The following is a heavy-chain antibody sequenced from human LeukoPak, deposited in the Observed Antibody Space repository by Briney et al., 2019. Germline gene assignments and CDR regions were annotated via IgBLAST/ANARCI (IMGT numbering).Heavy chain of an antibody. CDR1: GDSVSSGSYY. CDR3: AREDYDSSGYYYGTY. V-gene: IGHV4-61*01. D-gene: IGHD3-22*01. J-gene: IGHJ4*02. Sequence: KSSETLSLTCTVSGDSVSSGSYYWSWIRQPPGKGLEWIGYIYYSGSTNYNPSLKSRVTISVDTSKNQFSLKLSSVTAADTAVYYCAREDYDSSGYYYGTYWGQGTLVTVSS. CDR2: IYYSGST.